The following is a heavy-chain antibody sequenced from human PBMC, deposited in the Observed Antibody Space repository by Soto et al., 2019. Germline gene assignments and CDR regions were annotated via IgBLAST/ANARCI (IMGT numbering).Heavy chain of an antibody. Sequence: EVQLVESGGGLVQPGGSLRLSCAASGFTVSSYEMNWVRQAPGKGLEWVSYISSSGRTIYYADSVKGRFTISRDSAKNSLFLQMNSLRADDTAVYYCARSGDFYSLDVWGQGTTVTVSS. CDR1: GFTVSSYE. V-gene: IGHV3-48*03. D-gene: IGHD4-17*01. CDR2: ISSSGRTI. CDR3: ARSGDFYSLDV. J-gene: IGHJ6*02.